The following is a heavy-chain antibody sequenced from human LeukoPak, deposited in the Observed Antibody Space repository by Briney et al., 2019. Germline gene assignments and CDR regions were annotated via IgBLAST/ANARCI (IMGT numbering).Heavy chain of an antibody. D-gene: IGHD3-10*01. Sequence: GRSLRLSCAASGFTFSNYGMHWVRQAPGKGLEWVSVIYSGDNTFYADSVKGRFTISRDNSKNTLYLQMNSLRAEDTAVYYCARHGSITMVQGRLRYFYMDVWGKGTTVTISS. CDR3: ARHGSITMVQGRLRYFYMDV. CDR1: GFTFSNYG. CDR2: IYSGDNT. V-gene: IGHV3-66*04. J-gene: IGHJ6*03.